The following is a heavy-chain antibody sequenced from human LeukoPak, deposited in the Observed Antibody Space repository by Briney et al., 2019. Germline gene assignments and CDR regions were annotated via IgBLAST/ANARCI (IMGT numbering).Heavy chain of an antibody. J-gene: IGHJ4*02. D-gene: IGHD5-18*01. CDR1: GGSISSYY. CDR3: ARGYSYGNYFDY. CDR2: IYYSGST. Sequence: PSETLSLTCTVSGGSISSYYWSWIRQPPGKGLEWIGYIYYSGSTNYNPSLKSRVTISVDTSKNQFSLKLSSVTAADTAVYYCARGYSYGNYFDYWGQGTLVTVSS. V-gene: IGHV4-59*01.